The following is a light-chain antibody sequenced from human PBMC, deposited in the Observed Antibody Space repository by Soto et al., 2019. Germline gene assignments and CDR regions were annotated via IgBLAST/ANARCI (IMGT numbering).Light chain of an antibody. V-gene: IGKV3-11*02. Sequence: EIVLTQSPGTLSLSPGERATLSCRASQSLTNSFIAWYQQKPGQAPRLLIFGASKRATGIPDRFSGSGSGRDFTLTISSLEPEDFAVYYCQQRSNWPPITFGQGTRLEI. CDR2: GAS. J-gene: IGKJ5*01. CDR1: QSLTNSF. CDR3: QQRSNWPPIT.